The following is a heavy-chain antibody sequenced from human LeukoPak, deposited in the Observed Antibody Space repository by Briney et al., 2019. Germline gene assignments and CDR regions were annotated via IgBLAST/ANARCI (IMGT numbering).Heavy chain of an antibody. CDR2: INWNGGST. J-gene: IGHJ4*02. CDR1: GFTFDDYG. V-gene: IGHV3-20*04. Sequence: GGSLRLSCAASGFTFDDYGMSWVRQAPGKGLEWVSGINWNGGSTGYADSVKGRFTISRDNAKNSLYLQMNSLRAEDTALYYCARAPYYYDSSGYSPSDYWGQGTLVTVSS. D-gene: IGHD3-22*01. CDR3: ARAPYYYDSSGYSPSDY.